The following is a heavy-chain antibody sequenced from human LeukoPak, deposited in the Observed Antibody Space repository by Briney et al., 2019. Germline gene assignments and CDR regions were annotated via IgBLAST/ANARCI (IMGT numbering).Heavy chain of an antibody. CDR2: ISSSSSYI. J-gene: IGHJ4*02. CDR3: ARAYVRSSSDF. V-gene: IGHV3-21*01. D-gene: IGHD6-6*01. Sequence: GGSLRLSCAASGFTFSTYTMNWVRQAPGKGLEWVSSISSSSSYIFYADSVKGRFTISRDNAKNSLYLQLNSLRAEDTAVYYCARAYVRSSSDFWGLGTLVTVSS. CDR1: GFTFSTYT.